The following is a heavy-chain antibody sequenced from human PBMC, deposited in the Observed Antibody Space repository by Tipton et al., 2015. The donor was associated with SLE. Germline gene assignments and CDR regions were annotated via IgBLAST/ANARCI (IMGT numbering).Heavy chain of an antibody. J-gene: IGHJ5*02. D-gene: IGHD6-13*01. V-gene: IGHV4-31*02. CDR2: MYYTGST. CDR3: ARVSPYTSSWYNWFDP. CDR1: GGSISSGSYY. Sequence: LRPSCTVSGGSISSGSYYWSWIRQHPGKGLEWIGYMYYTGSTYYKPSLKSRVAISGDTSKNQFSLKLSSVTAADTAVYYCARVSPYTSSWYNWFDPWGQGTLVTVSS.